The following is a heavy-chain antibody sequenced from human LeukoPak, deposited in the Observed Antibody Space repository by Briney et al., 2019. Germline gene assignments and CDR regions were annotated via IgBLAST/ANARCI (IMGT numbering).Heavy chain of an antibody. CDR2: INPSGGST. V-gene: IGHV1-46*01. D-gene: IGHD3-16*01. CDR3: ARDLPPLSRGSNWFDP. Sequence: ASVKVSCKASGYTFTSYYMHWVRQAPGQGLEWMGIINPSGGSTSYAQKFQGRVTMTRDTSTSTAYMELSSLRSEDTAVYYCARDLPPLSRGSNWFDPWGQGTLVTVSS. J-gene: IGHJ5*02. CDR1: GYTFTSYY.